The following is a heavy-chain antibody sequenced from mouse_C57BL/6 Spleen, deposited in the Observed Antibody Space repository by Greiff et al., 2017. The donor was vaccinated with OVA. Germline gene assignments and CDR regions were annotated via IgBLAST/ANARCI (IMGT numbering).Heavy chain of an antibody. CDR2: IDPEDGET. D-gene: IGHD3-2*02. J-gene: IGHJ2*01. CDR3: SRSSSGCGYFDY. V-gene: IGHV14-2*01. Sequence: VQLKESGAELVKPGASVKMSCTASGFNIKDYSMHWVKQRTEQGLEWIGRIDPEDGETKYAPKFQGKATITADTSSNTAYLQLSSLTSEDTAVYYCSRSSSGCGYFDYWGQGTTLTVSS. CDR1: GFNIKDYS.